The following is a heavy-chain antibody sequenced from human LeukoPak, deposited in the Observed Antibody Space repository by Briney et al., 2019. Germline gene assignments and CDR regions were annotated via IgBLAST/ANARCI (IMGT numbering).Heavy chain of an antibody. Sequence: GGSLRLSCAASGFTFSGYDFHWVRQATGRGLEWVSAIGTVGDTHYLDSVKGRFTISRENAKNSLYLQMNNLSAGDTAVYYCARGTGDVLLGAFDIWGQGTMVTVSS. CDR1: GFTFSGYD. V-gene: IGHV3-13*04. J-gene: IGHJ3*02. CDR2: IGTVGDT. CDR3: ARGTGDVLLGAFDI. D-gene: IGHD3-10*01.